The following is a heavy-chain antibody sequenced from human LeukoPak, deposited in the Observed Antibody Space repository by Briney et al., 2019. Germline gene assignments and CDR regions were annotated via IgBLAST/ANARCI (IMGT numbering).Heavy chain of an antibody. V-gene: IGHV1-2*02. J-gene: IGHJ4*02. CDR2: INPNSGGT. CDR3: ARVLARYGNLDY. D-gene: IGHD1-14*01. CDR1: GYTFTDYY. Sequence: ASVKVSCKASGYTFTDYYIHWVRQAPGQGLEWMGWINPNSGGTHYTQKFQGRVTMPRDTSISTAYLELNRLTSDDTAVYYCARVLARYGNLDYWGQGILVTVSS.